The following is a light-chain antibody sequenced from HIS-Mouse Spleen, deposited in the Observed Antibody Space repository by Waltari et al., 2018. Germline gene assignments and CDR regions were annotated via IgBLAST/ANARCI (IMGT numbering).Light chain of an antibody. J-gene: IGLJ2*01. CDR2: EGS. V-gene: IGLV2-23*01. Sequence: QSALTQPASVSGSPGQSITIPCTGTSIDVGSYNLVSWYQQHPGKAPKLMIYEGSKRPSGVSNRFSGSKSGNTASLTISGLQAEDEADYYCCSYAGSSTFVVFGGGTKLTVL. CDR3: CSYAGSSTFVV. CDR1: SIDVGSYNL.